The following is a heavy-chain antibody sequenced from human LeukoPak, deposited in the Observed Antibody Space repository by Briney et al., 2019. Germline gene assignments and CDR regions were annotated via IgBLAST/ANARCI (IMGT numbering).Heavy chain of an antibody. CDR2: IGGSGSTT. CDR3: VVVVEPPDSDGFDV. CDR1: GFTFSSYA. V-gene: IGHV3-23*01. D-gene: IGHD1-14*01. Sequence: PGGSLRLSCAASGFTFSSYAMSWVRQAPGKGLEWVSAIGGSGSTTYYADSVKGRFTISRDNSKNTLYLQMNSLTIEDTAVYYCVVVVEPPDSDGFDVWGQGTMITVSS. J-gene: IGHJ3*01.